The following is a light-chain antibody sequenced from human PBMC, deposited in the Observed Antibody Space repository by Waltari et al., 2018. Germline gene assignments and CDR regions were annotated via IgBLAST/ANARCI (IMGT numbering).Light chain of an antibody. CDR3: AAWDGTLNGPV. J-gene: IGLJ3*02. Sequence: QSVLTQPLSASGTPGQRVTISCSGSSSNIGRYSVNWYQQVPGTAPKELIFRNGIRPAGILARFSAAKAGTSASLAISGLQPGDEAVYYCAAWDGTLNGPVFGGGTKLTV. CDR2: RNG. CDR1: SSNIGRYS. V-gene: IGLV1-44*01.